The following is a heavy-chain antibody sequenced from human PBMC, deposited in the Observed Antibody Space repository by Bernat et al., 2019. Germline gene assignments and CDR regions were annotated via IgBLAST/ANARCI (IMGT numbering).Heavy chain of an antibody. CDR2: IWYDGSNK. CDR3: ARGAYCTGGVCYHGWFDP. D-gene: IGHD2-8*02. V-gene: IGHV3-33*01. J-gene: IGHJ5*02. CDR1: GFTFSSYG. Sequence: QVQLVESGGGVVQPGRSLRLSCAASGFTFSSYGMHWVRQAPGKGLEWVAVIWYDGSNKYYADSVKGRFTISRDNSKNTLYLQMNSLRAEDTAVYYCARGAYCTGGVCYHGWFDPWGQGTLVTVSS.